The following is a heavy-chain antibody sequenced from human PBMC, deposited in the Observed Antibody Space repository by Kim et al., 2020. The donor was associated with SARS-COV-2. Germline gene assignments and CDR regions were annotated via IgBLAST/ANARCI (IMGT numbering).Heavy chain of an antibody. CDR2: ST. CDR3: ARGAYYGMDV. V-gene: IGHV3-74*01. Sequence: STDYAESGEGRFTISRDNAKNTLYLQMNSLRAEDTAVYYCARGAYYGMDVWGQGTTVTVSS. J-gene: IGHJ6*02.